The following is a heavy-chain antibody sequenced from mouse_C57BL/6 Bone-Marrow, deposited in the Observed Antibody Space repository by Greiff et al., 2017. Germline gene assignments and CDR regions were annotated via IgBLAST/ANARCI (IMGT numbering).Heavy chain of an antibody. D-gene: IGHD1-1*01. J-gene: IGHJ1*03. Sequence: VQLQQSGAELAKPGASVKLSCKASGYTFTSYWMHWVKQRPGQGLEWIGYINPSSGYTKYNQTFKDKDTLTADKSSSTAYMQLSSLTYEDSAVYYCASPYYYGSRKGYFDVWGTGTTVTVSS. V-gene: IGHV1-7*01. CDR3: ASPYYYGSRKGYFDV. CDR1: GYTFTSYW. CDR2: INPSSGYT.